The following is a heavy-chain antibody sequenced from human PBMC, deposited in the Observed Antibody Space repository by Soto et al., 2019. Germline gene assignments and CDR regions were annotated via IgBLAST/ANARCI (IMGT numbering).Heavy chain of an antibody. CDR3: ARQFDYESSGYYSPY. CDR2: IIPMFGTA. Sequence: ASVKVSCKASGGTFSRYAISWVRQAPGQGLEWVGGIIPMFGTANYAQKFQGRVTITAVESTSTAYMELSSLRSEDTAVYYCARQFDYESSGYYSPYWGRGSPVTVSS. V-gene: IGHV1-69*13. CDR1: GGTFSRYA. J-gene: IGHJ4*02. D-gene: IGHD3-22*01.